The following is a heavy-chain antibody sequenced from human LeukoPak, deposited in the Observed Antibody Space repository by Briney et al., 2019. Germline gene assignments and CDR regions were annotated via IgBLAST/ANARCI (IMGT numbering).Heavy chain of an antibody. D-gene: IGHD3-22*01. CDR1: GGSFSGSY. Sequence: SDTLSLTRAVYGGSFSGSYWSWIRHPPGKGLEWIGEINHSGSTNYNPSLKSRVTISADTSKNQFSLKLSSVTAADTAVYYCAISSGYYYGYWGQGTLVTVSS. V-gene: IGHV4-34*01. CDR3: AISSGYYYGY. CDR2: INHSGST. J-gene: IGHJ4*02.